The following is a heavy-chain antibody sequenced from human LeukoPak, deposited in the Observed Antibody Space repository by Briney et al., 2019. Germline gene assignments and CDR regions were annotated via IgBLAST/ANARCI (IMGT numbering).Heavy chain of an antibody. CDR2: IYYSGST. Sequence: PSETLSLTCTVSGGSISSYYWSWIRQPPGKGLEWIGYIYYSGSTNYNPSLKSRVTISVDTSKNQFSLKLSSVTAADTAVYYCARGHYYDSSGYYHDAFDIWGQGTMVTVSS. CDR1: GGSISSYY. CDR3: ARGHYYDSSGYYHDAFDI. J-gene: IGHJ3*02. V-gene: IGHV4-59*01. D-gene: IGHD3-22*01.